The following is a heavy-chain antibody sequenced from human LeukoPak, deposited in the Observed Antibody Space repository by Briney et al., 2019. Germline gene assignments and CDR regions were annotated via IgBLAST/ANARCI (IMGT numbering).Heavy chain of an antibody. CDR1: GGSFSGYY. D-gene: IGHD6-6*01. V-gene: IGHV4-34*01. Sequence: SETLSLTCAVYGGSFSGYYWSWIRQPPGKGLEWIGEINHSGSTNYNPSLKSRVTISVDTSKNQFSLKLSSVTAADTAVYYCASFIEYTSSDAFDIWAKGQWSPSLQ. CDR3: ASFIEYTSSDAFDI. J-gene: IGHJ3*02. CDR2: INHSGST.